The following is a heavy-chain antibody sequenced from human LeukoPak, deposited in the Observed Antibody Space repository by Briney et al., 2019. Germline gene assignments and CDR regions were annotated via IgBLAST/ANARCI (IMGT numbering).Heavy chain of an antibody. V-gene: IGHV4-39*07. D-gene: IGHD6-19*01. CDR2: IYYSGST. J-gene: IGHJ1*01. Sequence: KPSETLSLTCTVSGGSISSSSYFWGCIRQPPGKGLEWIGSIYYSGSTNYNPSLKSRVTMSVDTSKNQFSLKLSSVTAADTAVYYCARDNSGWYFEHWGQGTLVTVSS. CDR1: GGSISSSSYF. CDR3: ARDNSGWYFEH.